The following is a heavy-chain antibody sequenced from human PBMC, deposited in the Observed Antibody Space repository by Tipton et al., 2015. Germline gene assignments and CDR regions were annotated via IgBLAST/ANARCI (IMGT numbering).Heavy chain of an antibody. Sequence: TLSLTCTVSGGSITSGGYYWSWIRQHPGKGLEWIGDIYYSGSTYCNPSLKSRVTISVDTSKNQFSLKLNSVTAADTAVYYCARDSGIATAGHFDYWGQGTLVTVSS. J-gene: IGHJ4*02. CDR1: GGSITSGGYY. CDR2: IYYSGST. V-gene: IGHV4-31*03. D-gene: IGHD6-13*01. CDR3: ARDSGIATAGHFDY.